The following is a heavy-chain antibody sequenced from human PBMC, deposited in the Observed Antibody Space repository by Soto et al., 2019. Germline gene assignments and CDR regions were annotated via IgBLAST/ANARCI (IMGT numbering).Heavy chain of an antibody. CDR2: IYPGDSDT. D-gene: IGHD3-22*01. CDR3: ARLVVVKGITMIVVPENWFDP. CDR1: GYSFTSYW. Sequence: PGESLKISCKGSGYSFTSYWIGWVRQMPGKGLEWMGIIYPGDSDTRYSPSFQGQVTISADKSISTAYLQWSSLKASDTAMYYCARLVVVKGITMIVVPENWFDPWGQGTLVTVSS. V-gene: IGHV5-51*01. J-gene: IGHJ5*02.